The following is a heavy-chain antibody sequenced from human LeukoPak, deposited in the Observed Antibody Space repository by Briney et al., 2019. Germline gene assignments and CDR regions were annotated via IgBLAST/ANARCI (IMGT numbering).Heavy chain of an antibody. CDR3: TRSLGVVIHGGMDV. J-gene: IGHJ6*02. D-gene: IGHD3-3*01. Sequence: PSETLSLTCTVSGGSISSSSYYWGWIRQPPGKGLEWIVGIYYTGSTNYNPSLKSRVTISLDTSKNQFSLKLSSVTAADTAVYYCTRSLGVVIHGGMDVWGQGTTVTVSS. CDR2: IYYTGST. V-gene: IGHV4-39*07. CDR1: GGSISSSSYY.